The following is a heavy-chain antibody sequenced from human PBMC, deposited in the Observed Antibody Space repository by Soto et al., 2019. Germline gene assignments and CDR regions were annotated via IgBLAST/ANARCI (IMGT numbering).Heavy chain of an antibody. CDR2: IGVGGVT. CDR3: ARAMEVDPIDY. CDR1: GFIFSTYD. J-gene: IGHJ4*02. Sequence: EVQLVESGGGLVQPGGSLRLSCAGSGFIFSTYDMSWVRQTAGKRLEWVSTIGVGGVTYYEDSVKGRFTIFRENANHSLYLQMNSLGAGDTAIYFCARAMEVDPIDYWGQGTLVSVSS. D-gene: IGHD1-1*01. V-gene: IGHV3-13*01.